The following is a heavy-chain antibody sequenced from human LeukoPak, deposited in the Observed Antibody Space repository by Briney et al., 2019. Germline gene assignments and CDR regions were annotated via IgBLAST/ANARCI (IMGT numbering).Heavy chain of an antibody. Sequence: GGSLRLSCAASGFTFSSYAMSWVRQAPGKGLEWVSAISGSGGSTYYADSVKGRFTISRGNSKNTLYLQMNSLRAEDTAVYYCAKDPTLDIAAADHWGQGTLVTVSS. CDR3: AKDPTLDIAAADH. J-gene: IGHJ4*02. CDR2: ISGSGGST. CDR1: GFTFSSYA. V-gene: IGHV3-23*01. D-gene: IGHD6-13*01.